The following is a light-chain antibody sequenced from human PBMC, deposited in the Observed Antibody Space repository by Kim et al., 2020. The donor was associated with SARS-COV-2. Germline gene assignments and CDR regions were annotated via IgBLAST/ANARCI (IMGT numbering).Light chain of an antibody. CDR3: SSYTGQSTYV. CDR2: EVN. V-gene: IGLV2-8*01. Sequence: GQAVNIAGTGTSSDVGAYKYVSWYQLHPGEAPKLILYEVNKRPSGVPDRFSGSKSGNTASLTVSGLQAEDEADYFCSSYTGQSTYVFGTGTKVTVL. CDR1: SSDVGAYKY. J-gene: IGLJ1*01.